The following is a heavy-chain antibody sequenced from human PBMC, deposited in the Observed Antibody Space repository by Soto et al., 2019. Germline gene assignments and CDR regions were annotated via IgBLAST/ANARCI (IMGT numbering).Heavy chain of an antibody. Sequence: PGGSLRLSCAASGFTFSSYAMSWVRQAPGKGLEWVSGISGSGGSTYYADSVKGRFTISRDNSKNTLYLQMNSLRAEDTAVYYCAKQRIVATYFDYWGQGTLVTVSS. V-gene: IGHV3-23*01. CDR2: ISGSGGST. CDR3: AKQRIVATYFDY. J-gene: IGHJ4*02. D-gene: IGHD5-12*01. CDR1: GFTFSSYA.